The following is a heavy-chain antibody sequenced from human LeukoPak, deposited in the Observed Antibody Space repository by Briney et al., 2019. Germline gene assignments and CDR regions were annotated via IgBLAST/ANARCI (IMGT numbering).Heavy chain of an antibody. Sequence: SRSLSLTRTLSVGCTCGFYSGSIWPPPGEGVWCVGYIYYSGSTNYNPSLKSRVTISVDTSKNQFSLKLSSVTAADTAVYYCARGRRTGSTYWYFDLWGRGTLVTVSS. V-gene: IGHV4-59*01. J-gene: IGHJ2*01. CDR1: VGCTCGFY. CDR2: IYYSGST. CDR3: ARGRRTGSTYWYFDL. D-gene: IGHD3/OR15-3a*01.